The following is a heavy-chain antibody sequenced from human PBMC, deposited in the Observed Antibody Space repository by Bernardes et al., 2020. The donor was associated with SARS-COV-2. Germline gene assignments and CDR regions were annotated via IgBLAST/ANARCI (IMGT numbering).Heavy chain of an antibody. J-gene: IGHJ4*02. CDR1: GDSVRSESYY. CDR3: ARGFDY. Sequence: SETLSLTCIVSGDSVRSESYYWSWIRQPPGKGLEWVGFIYYTGSTNYNASLKSRVTISVDTSKNQFSLKLSSVTAADTAMYYCARGFDYWGQGILVTVSS. V-gene: IGHV4-61*01. CDR2: IYYTGST.